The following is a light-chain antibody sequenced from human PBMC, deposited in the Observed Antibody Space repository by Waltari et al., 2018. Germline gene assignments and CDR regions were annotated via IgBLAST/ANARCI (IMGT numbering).Light chain of an antibody. J-gene: IGKJ2*01. CDR3: QQYYSWPPYT. V-gene: IGKV3-15*01. CDR1: QSVNSN. Sequence: EIVMTQSPATLSVSPGEGATLSCRASQSVNSNLAWYQQKPGQSPRLLIYGASTRATGIPARFSGSGSGTEFTLTIRSTQSEDFAVYFCQQYYSWPPYTFGQGTKLEIK. CDR2: GAS.